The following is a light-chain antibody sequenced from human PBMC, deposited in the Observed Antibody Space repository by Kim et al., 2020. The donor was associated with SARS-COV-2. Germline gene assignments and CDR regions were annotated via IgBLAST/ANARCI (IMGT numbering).Light chain of an antibody. CDR3: QAWDSSTAV. J-gene: IGLJ3*02. CDR2: QDT. CDR1: KLGDKY. Sequence: VSQGQTASVTCSGEKLGDKYACWYQQKPGQSPVLVIYQDTKRPSGIPERFSGSNSGNTATLTISGTQAMDEADYYCQAWDSSTAVFGGGTQLTVL. V-gene: IGLV3-1*01.